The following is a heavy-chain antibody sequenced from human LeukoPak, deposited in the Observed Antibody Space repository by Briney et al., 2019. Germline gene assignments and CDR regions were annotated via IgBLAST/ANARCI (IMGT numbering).Heavy chain of an antibody. V-gene: IGHV1-8*01. CDR3: ARGVHIIRWLRRQVYFDY. J-gene: IGHJ4*02. Sequence: GASVKVSCKASGYTFTSYDINWVRQATGQGLEWMGWMNPNSGNTGYAQKFQGRVTMTRNTSISTAYMELSSLRSEDTAVYYCARGVHIIRWLRRQVYFDYWGQGTLVTVSS. D-gene: IGHD5-12*01. CDR2: MNPNSGNT. CDR1: GYTFTSYD.